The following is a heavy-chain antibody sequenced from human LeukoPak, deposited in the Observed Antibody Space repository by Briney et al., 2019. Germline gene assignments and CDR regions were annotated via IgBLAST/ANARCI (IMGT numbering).Heavy chain of an antibody. CDR1: GFSFSSYT. J-gene: IGHJ4*02. CDR3: ARDGRCGGDCYAS. CDR2: ISSSSSYI. V-gene: IGHV3-21*01. D-gene: IGHD2-21*02. Sequence: PGGSLRPSCAASGFSFSSYTMNWVRQAPGEGLEWVSIISSSSSYIYYADSVKGRFTISRDDAKNALYLQMNSLRVEDTAVYYCARDGRCGGDCYASWGQGTLVTVSS.